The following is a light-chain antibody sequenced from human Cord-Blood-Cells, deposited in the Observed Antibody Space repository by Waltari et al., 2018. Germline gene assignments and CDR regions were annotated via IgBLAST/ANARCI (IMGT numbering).Light chain of an antibody. CDR2: GAS. CDR1: QSVSSSY. Sequence: EIVLTQSPGTLSLSPGERATLSCRASQSVSSSYLAWYQQKPGQAPRLLIYGASSRATGIPDRFSGSWSGTDVTLTISRLEPEDFAVYYCQQYGSSPYTFGQGTKLEIK. CDR3: QQYGSSPYT. V-gene: IGKV3-20*01. J-gene: IGKJ2*01.